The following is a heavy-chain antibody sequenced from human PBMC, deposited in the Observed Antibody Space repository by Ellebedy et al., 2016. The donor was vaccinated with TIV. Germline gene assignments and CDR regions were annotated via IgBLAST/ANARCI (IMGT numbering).Heavy chain of an antibody. V-gene: IGHV3-7*04. CDR2: IKADGSEK. J-gene: IGHJ3*02. D-gene: IGHD7-27*01. CDR1: GFTFSSYW. CDR3: ARAGESHAFDI. Sequence: GESLKISCAASGFTFSSYWMSWVRQATGKGLEWVANIKADGSEKYYVDSVKGRFTISRDNAKNSLYLQMNSLRAEDTAVYYCARAGESHAFDIWGQGTMVTVSS.